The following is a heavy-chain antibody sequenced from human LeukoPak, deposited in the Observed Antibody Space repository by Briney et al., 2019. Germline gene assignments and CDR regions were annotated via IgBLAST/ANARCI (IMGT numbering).Heavy chain of an antibody. CDR3: ARDRDMITFGGVSAEY. V-gene: IGHV1-18*04. CDR1: GYTFTSYG. CDR2: IIAYNGNT. J-gene: IGHJ4*02. D-gene: IGHD3-16*01. Sequence: ASVKVSCKASGYTFTSYGISWVRQAPGQGLEWMGWIIAYNGNTNYAQKLQGRDTITADTSTSTAYMELRRVRSDDTAVDYCARDRDMITFGGVSAEYWGQGTLVTVSS.